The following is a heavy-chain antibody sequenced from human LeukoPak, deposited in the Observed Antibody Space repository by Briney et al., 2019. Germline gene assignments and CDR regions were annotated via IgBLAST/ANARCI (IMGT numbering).Heavy chain of an antibody. CDR2: ITGSDGST. Sequence: GGSLRLSCAASGFTFSTYAMSWVRQAPGKGLEWVSAITGSDGSTYSADSVKGRFTISRDNSKNTLYLQMNSLRAEDTALYFCATVMGAFDHWGQGTLVTVSS. CDR1: GFTFSTYA. V-gene: IGHV3-23*01. CDR3: ATVMGAFDH. D-gene: IGHD1-26*01. J-gene: IGHJ4*02.